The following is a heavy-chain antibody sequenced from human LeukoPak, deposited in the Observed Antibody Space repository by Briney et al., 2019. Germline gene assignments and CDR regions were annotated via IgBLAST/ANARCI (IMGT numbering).Heavy chain of an antibody. CDR2: TYSGGNT. CDR1: GPSVSSTH. CDR3: AREDCSGGSCYGRTNWLDP. Sequence: PGGSLRLSCAASGPSVSSTHMSWVRQAPGKGLEWVSLTYSGGNTYYAESVKGRFSISRDSSKNTLYVQMSSLRVEETAVYYCAREDCSGGSCYGRTNWLDPWGQGTLVTVSS. J-gene: IGHJ5*02. D-gene: IGHD2-15*01. V-gene: IGHV3-66*01.